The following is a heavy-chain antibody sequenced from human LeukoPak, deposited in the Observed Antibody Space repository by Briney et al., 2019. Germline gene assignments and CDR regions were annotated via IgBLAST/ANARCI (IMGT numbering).Heavy chain of an antibody. D-gene: IGHD2-15*01. CDR3: ARQESVSLLNDY. CDR1: GYNITGNY. Sequence: ASVPVICKASGYNITGNYIHCGRQAPGQKLQWMGWIKPSSGGTDYAQKFQGRVTMTRDTSISTAYMELSRLRSDDTAVYFCARQESVSLLNDYWGQGTLVTVSS. V-gene: IGHV1-2*02. CDR2: IKPSSGGT. J-gene: IGHJ4*02.